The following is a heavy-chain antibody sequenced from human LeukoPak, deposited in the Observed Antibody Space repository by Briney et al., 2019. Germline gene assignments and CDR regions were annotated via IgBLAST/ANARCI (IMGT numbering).Heavy chain of an antibody. Sequence: GEPLKISCKAFGYRFTSYWIGWVRQMPGKGLEWMGIIQPGDSDTRYSPFFQGQVTISVDRSISTAYLQSSSLKASDTAMYYCARLTSDSSGYWCFDPWGQGTLVSVSS. CDR3: ARLTSDSSGYWCFDP. CDR2: IQPGDSDT. D-gene: IGHD3-22*01. V-gene: IGHV5-51*01. J-gene: IGHJ5*02. CDR1: GYRFTSYW.